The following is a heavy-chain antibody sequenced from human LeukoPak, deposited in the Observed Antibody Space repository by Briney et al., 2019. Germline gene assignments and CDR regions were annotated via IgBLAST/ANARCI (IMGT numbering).Heavy chain of an antibody. CDR3: ARAVDTAMVMYSSGWYGGDYYYYMDV. D-gene: IGHD5-18*01. V-gene: IGHV4-4*02. CDR1: GGSISSSNW. CDR2: IYHSGST. J-gene: IGHJ6*03. Sequence: PSETLSLTCAVSGGSISSSNWWSWVRQPPGKGLEWIGEIYHSGSTYYNPSLKSRVTISVDRSKNQFSLKLSSVTAADTAVYYCARAVDTAMVMYSSGWYGGDYYYYMDVWGKGTTVTVSS.